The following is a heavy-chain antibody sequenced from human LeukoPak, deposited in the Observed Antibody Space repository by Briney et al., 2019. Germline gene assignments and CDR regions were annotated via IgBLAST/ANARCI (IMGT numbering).Heavy chain of an antibody. CDR3: ARQTKRGRTIVGTSD. J-gene: IGHJ4*02. D-gene: IGHD1-26*01. CDR1: GASITSSSFC. V-gene: IGHV4-39*01. Sequence: SETLSLTCTVSGASITSSSFCWGWIRQLPGKGLEWIGSISYTGNTYYNPSLKSRATISVDTSKTQFSLNLNSVTAADTAVYYCARQTKRGRTIVGTSDWGQGTLVTVSS. CDR2: ISYTGNT.